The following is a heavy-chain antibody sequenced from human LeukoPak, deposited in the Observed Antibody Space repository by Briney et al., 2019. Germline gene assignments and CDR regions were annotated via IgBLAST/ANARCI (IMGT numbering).Heavy chain of an antibody. CDR1: GFTFSSYG. J-gene: IGHJ4*02. CDR3: AKDLGVRYFDWLIPGSDY. CDR2: ISYDGSNK. V-gene: IGHV3-30*18. D-gene: IGHD3-9*01. Sequence: PGRSLRLSCAASGFTFSSYGMHWVRQAPGQGLEWVAVISYDGSNKYYADSVKGRFAISRDNSKNTLYLQMNSLRAEDTAVYYCAKDLGVRYFDWLIPGSDYWGQGTLVTVSS.